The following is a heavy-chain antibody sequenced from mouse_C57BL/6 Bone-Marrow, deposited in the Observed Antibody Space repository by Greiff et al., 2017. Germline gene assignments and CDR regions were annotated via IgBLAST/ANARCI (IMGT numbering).Heavy chain of an antibody. CDR3: ERDSRAQVYYYAMDY. CDR1: GYTFTSYW. Sequence: VQLQQPGAELVKPGASVKLSCKASGYTFTSYWMHWVKQRPGRGLEWIGRIDPYSGGTKYNEKFKSKATLTVDKPSSTAYMQLSSLTSEDSAVYYCERDSRAQVYYYAMDYWGQGTSVTVSS. D-gene: IGHD3-2*02. V-gene: IGHV1-72*01. CDR2: IDPYSGGT. J-gene: IGHJ4*01.